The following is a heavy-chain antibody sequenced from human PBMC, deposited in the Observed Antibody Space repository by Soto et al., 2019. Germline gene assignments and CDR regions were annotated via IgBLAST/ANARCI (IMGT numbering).Heavy chain of an antibody. CDR3: AKETETMVRGVIPFRYFDY. J-gene: IGHJ4*02. CDR1: GFTFSNAW. D-gene: IGHD3-10*01. V-gene: IGHV3-23*01. CDR2: ISGSGGST. Sequence: GGSLRLSCAASGFTFSNAWMNWVRQAPGKGLEWVSAISGSGGSTYYADSVKGRFTISRDNSKNTLYLQMNSLRAEDTAVYYCAKETETMVRGVIPFRYFDYWGQGTLVTVSS.